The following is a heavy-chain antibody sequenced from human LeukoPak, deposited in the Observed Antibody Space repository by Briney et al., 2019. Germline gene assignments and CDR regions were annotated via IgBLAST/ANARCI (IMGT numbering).Heavy chain of an antibody. V-gene: IGHV3-53*01. CDR3: AKKMSPMVRGVIICFDY. J-gene: IGHJ4*02. CDR1: GFTVSSNY. Sequence: GGSLRLSCAASGFTVSSNYMSWVRQAPGKGLEWVSVIYSGGSTYYADSVKGRFTISRDNSKNTLYLQMISLRAEDTAVYYCAKKMSPMVRGVIICFDYWGQGTLVTVSS. CDR2: IYSGGST. D-gene: IGHD3-10*01.